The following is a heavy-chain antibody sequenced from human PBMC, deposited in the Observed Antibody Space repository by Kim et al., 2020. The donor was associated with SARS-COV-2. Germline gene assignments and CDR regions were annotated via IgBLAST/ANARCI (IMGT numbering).Heavy chain of an antibody. Sequence: KSRVTISVATSKNQFSLKLSSVTAADTAVYYCARGRWDYYGSGSYSPLDYWGQGTLVTVSS. D-gene: IGHD3-10*01. V-gene: IGHV4-31*02. J-gene: IGHJ4*02. CDR3: ARGRWDYYGSGSYSPLDY.